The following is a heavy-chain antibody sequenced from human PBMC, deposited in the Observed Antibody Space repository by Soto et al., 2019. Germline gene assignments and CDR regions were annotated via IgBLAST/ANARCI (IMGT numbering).Heavy chain of an antibody. J-gene: IGHJ5*02. D-gene: IGHD2-21*02. CDR2: IFYSGRSGST. V-gene: IGHV4-59*01. CDR3: ARTALGWFDP. Sequence: SETLSLTCSVSGGSISSYYWSWIRQPPGKGLEWIGYIFYSGRSGSTNYNPSLQSRVTISVDTSKNQFSLKLSSVTAADTAVYYCARTALGWFDPWGQGTLVTV. CDR1: GGSISSYY.